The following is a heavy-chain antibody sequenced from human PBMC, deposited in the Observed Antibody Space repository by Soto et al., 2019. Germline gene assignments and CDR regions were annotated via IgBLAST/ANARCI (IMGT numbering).Heavy chain of an antibody. D-gene: IGHD5-12*01. CDR2: IIPIFGTA. J-gene: IGHJ6*02. V-gene: IGHV1-69*06. Sequence: QVQLVQSGAEVKKPGSSVKVSCKASGGTFSSYAISWVRQAPGQGLEWMGGIIPIFGTANYAQKFQGRVTITADKSTSTAYTELSSLRSEDTAVYYCAREGDGYNSVSYYYYGMDVWGQGTTVTVSS. CDR3: AREGDGYNSVSYYYYGMDV. CDR1: GGTFSSYA.